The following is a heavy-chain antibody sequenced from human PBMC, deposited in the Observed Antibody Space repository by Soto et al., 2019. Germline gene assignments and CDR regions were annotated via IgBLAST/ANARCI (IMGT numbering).Heavy chain of an antibody. CDR1: GFTFSSYS. V-gene: IGHV3-21*01. J-gene: IGHJ6*02. D-gene: IGHD4-17*01. CDR3: ARDPSGDYYYGMDV. Sequence: GGSLRLSCAASGFTFSSYSMNWVRQAPGKGLEWVSSISSSSSHIYYADSVKGRFTISRDNAKNSLYLQMNSLRAEDTAVYYCARDPSGDYYYGMDVWGQGTTVTVSS. CDR2: ISSSSSHI.